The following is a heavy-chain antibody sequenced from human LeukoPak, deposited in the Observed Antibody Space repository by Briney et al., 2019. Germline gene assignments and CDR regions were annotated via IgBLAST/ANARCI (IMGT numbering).Heavy chain of an antibody. Sequence: SETLSLTCAVYGGSFSGYYWSWIRQPPGKGLEWIGEINHSGSTNYNPSLKSRVTISVDTSKNQFSLKPSSVTAADTAVYYCARELTFDYYYYYYYMDVWGKGTTVTVSS. D-gene: IGHD1-26*01. CDR2: INHSGST. J-gene: IGHJ6*03. CDR1: GGSFSGYY. V-gene: IGHV4-34*01. CDR3: ARELTFDYYYYYYYMDV.